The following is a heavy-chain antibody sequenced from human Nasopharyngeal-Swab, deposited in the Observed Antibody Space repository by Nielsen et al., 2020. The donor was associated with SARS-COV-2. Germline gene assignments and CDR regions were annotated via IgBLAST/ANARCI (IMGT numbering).Heavy chain of an antibody. Sequence: LSLTCAASGFTFSDSAMHWVRQTSGKGLEWVGRIRSKANNFAPAYAASVKGRFTISRDDSKNTAYLQMNSLKTEDTAVYYCTRYDERLTSFDYWGQGTLVTISS. CDR2: IRSKANNFAP. V-gene: IGHV3-73*01. J-gene: IGHJ4*02. CDR1: GFTFSDSA. D-gene: IGHD3-3*01. CDR3: TRYDERLTSFDY.